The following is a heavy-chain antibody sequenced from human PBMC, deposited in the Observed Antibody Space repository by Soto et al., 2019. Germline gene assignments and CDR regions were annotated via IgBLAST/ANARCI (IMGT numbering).Heavy chain of an antibody. CDR2: IRSKAYGGTT. D-gene: IGHD6-13*01. CDR3: TRDRIAALTLYYFDY. J-gene: IGHJ4*02. Sequence: GGSPRLSCTASGFTFGDYAMSWFRQAPGKGLEWVGFIRSKAYGGTTEYAASVKGRFTISRDDSKSIAYLQMNSLKTEDTAVYYCTRDRIAALTLYYFDYWGQGTLVTSPQ. V-gene: IGHV3-49*03. CDR1: GFTFGDYA.